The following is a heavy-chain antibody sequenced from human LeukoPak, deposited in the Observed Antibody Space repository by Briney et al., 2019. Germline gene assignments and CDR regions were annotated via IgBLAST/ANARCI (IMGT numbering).Heavy chain of an antibody. V-gene: IGHV3-15*01. J-gene: IGHJ4*02. Sequence: GSLRLSCAASGFTFSNAWMSWVRQAPGKGLEWVGRIKSKTDGGTTDYAAPVKGRFTISRDDSKNTLYLQMNSLKTEDTAVYYCGPGAAAPYYFDYWGQGTLVTVSS. CDR3: GPGAAAPYYFDY. D-gene: IGHD6-13*01. CDR2: IKSKTDGGTT. CDR1: GFTFSNAW.